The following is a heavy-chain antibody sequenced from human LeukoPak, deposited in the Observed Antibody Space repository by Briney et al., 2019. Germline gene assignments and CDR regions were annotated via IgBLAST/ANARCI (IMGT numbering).Heavy chain of an antibody. Sequence: ASVKVSCKASGYTFTSYDINWVRQATGQGLEWMGWMNPNSGNTGYAQKFQGRVTMTRNTSISTAYMELSSLRSEDTAVYYCARDGIEGCSSTSCYANFYYYYYGMDVWGQGTTVTVSS. CDR2: MNPNSGNT. V-gene: IGHV1-8*01. CDR1: GYTFTSYD. D-gene: IGHD2-2*01. CDR3: ARDGIEGCSSTSCYANFYYYYYGMDV. J-gene: IGHJ6*02.